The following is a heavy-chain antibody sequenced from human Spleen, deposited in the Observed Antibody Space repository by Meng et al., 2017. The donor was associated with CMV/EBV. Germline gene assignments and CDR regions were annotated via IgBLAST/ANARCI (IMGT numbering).Heavy chain of an antibody. CDR1: GFTFTNAW. D-gene: IGHD2-21*02. CDR2: IKSKTDGGTI. Sequence: SGFTFTNAWMSWVRQAPGKGLEWVGRIKSKTDGGTIDYAAPVKGRFTVSRDDSRNTLYLQMNTLKTEDTAVYYCTADPPGDSPYFDYWGQGTLVTVSS. CDR3: TADPPGDSPYFDY. V-gene: IGHV3-15*01. J-gene: IGHJ4*02.